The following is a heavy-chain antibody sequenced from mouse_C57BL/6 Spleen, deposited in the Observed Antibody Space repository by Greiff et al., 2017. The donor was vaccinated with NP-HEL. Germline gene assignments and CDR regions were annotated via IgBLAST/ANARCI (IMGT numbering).Heavy chain of an antibody. J-gene: IGHJ1*03. CDR1: GFNIKDYY. CDR3: ARSFGYWYFHV. CDR2: IDPEDGKT. Sequence: EVQLQQSGAELVKPGASVKLSCTASGFNIKDYYMHWVKQRTEQGLEWIGRIDPEDGKTKYAPKFQGKATITADTSSNTAYLQLSSLTSEDTAVCFCARSFGYWYFHVWGTGTTVTVSS. V-gene: IGHV14-2*01.